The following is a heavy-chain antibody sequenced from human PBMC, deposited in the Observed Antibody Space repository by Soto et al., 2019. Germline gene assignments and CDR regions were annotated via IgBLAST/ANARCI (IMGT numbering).Heavy chain of an antibody. CDR2: IIPIFGTA. Sequence: VASVKVSCKASGGTFSSYAISWVRQAPGQGLEWMGGIIPIFGTANYAQKFQGRVTITADESTSTAYMELSSLRSEDTAVYYCARDQGDPAPDYYYGMDVWGQGTTVTVSS. J-gene: IGHJ6*02. CDR1: GGTFSSYA. D-gene: IGHD2-21*02. CDR3: ARDQGDPAPDYYYGMDV. V-gene: IGHV1-69*13.